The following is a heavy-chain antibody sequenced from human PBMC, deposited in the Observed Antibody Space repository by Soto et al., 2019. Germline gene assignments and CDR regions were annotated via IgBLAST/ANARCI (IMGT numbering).Heavy chain of an antibody. CDR3: ARVSQPLGYCSSTSCYATLDV. CDR1: GYTFTSNY. J-gene: IGHJ6*02. D-gene: IGHD2-2*01. V-gene: IGHV1-46*01. CDR2: INPSGGST. Sequence: ASVKLSCTASGYTFTSNYMHCVRQAPRQGLEWMGIINPSGGSTSYAQKFQGRVTMTRDTSTSTVYMELSSLRSEDTAVYYCARVSQPLGYCSSTSCYATLDVWGQGTTVTVSS.